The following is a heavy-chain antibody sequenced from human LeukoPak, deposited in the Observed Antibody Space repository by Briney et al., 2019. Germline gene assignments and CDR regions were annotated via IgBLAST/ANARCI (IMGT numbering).Heavy chain of an antibody. V-gene: IGHV3-48*02. CDR3: ARDARPLYDFWSGYYPADNYYGMDV. D-gene: IGHD3-3*01. J-gene: IGHJ6*02. CDR2: ISSSSSTI. Sequence: GGSLRLSCEASGFTVSSNYMSWVRQAQGKGLKWVSYISSSSSTIYYADSVKGRFTISRDNAKNSLYLQMNSLRDEDTAVYYCARDARPLYDFWSGYYPADNYYGMDVWGQGTTVTVSS. CDR1: GFTVSSNY.